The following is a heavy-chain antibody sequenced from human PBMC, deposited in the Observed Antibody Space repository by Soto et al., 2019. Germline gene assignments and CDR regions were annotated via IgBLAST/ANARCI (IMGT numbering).Heavy chain of an antibody. V-gene: IGHV4-39*07. CDR2: ISYTGTT. D-gene: IGHD3-22*01. Sequence: SETLSLTCTVSGGSINNNYYYWGWVRQPPGKGLEWIASISYTGTTYYSPSLKNRVAKSIDTSRNQFSLKLTSVTAADTAVYYCARYDYDNNIYSIDYWGQGALVT. J-gene: IGHJ4*02. CDR1: GGSINNNYYY. CDR3: ARYDYDNNIYSIDY.